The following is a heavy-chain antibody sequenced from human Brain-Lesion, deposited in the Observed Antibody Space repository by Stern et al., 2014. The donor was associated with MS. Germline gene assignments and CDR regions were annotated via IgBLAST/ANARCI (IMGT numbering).Heavy chain of an antibody. V-gene: IGHV4-61*02. CDR3: ARGRVVPGFQYYATDV. Sequence: MQLVESGPGLVKPSQTLSLSCTVSGGSISSGGYYWSWIRQPAGKGLEWIGRIFNSGSTSYTPPLKSRVTIPIDTSKNQFSRRLNSMTAADTAVYYCARGRVVPGFQYYATDVWGQGTTVIVSS. CDR1: GGSISSGGYY. D-gene: IGHD2-2*01. J-gene: IGHJ6*02. CDR2: IFNSGST.